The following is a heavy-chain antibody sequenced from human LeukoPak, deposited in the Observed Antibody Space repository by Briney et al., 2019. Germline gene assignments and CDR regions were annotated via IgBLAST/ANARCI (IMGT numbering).Heavy chain of an antibody. CDR2: IWSDGSIK. Sequence: GGSLRLSCAASGFTFSNAWMSWVRQAPGKGLEWVAVIWSDGSIKYYADSVKGRFTISRDNSRNTLYLQMNSLRAEDTAVYYCARGPIAVAGTPSIYQHWGQGTLVTVSS. J-gene: IGHJ1*01. CDR3: ARGPIAVAGTPSIYQH. CDR1: GFTFSNAW. V-gene: IGHV3-33*08. D-gene: IGHD6-19*01.